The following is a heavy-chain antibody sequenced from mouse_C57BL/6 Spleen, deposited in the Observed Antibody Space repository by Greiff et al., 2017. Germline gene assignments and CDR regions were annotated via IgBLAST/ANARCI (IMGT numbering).Heavy chain of an antibody. CDR3: ASEIYYYGSSYPYYAMDY. D-gene: IGHD1-1*01. Sequence: EVKVVESGGGLVKPGGSLKLSCAASGFTFSDYGMHWVRQAPEKGLEWVAYISSGSSTIYYADTVKGRFTISRDNAKNTLFLQMTSLRSEDTAMYYCASEIYYYGSSYPYYAMDYWGQGTSVTVSS. CDR1: GFTFSDYG. J-gene: IGHJ4*01. V-gene: IGHV5-17*01. CDR2: ISSGSSTI.